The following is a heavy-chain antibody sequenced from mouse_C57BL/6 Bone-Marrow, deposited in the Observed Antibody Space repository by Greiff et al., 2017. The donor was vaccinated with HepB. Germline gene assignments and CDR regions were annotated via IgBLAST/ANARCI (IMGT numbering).Heavy chain of an antibody. D-gene: IGHD1-3*01. CDR3: AQWISVGSSFPY. CDR1: GFSLSTSNMG. J-gene: IGHJ3*01. Sequence: QVTLKVSGPGILQPSQTLSLTCSFSGFSLSTSNMGMGWIRQPSGMGLEWPAHIWWNDDKYYNPSLKSRRTISKDTSNNQVFHKITRVDTADSATDYCAQWISVGSSFPYWGQGTLVTVSA. V-gene: IGHV8-5*01. CDR2: IWWNDDK.